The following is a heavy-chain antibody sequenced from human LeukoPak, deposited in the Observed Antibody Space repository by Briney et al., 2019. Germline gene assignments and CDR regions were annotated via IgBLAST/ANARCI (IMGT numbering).Heavy chain of an antibody. V-gene: IGHV3-23*01. CDR2: ISGSGGST. J-gene: IGHJ4*02. D-gene: IGHD1-26*01. Sequence: PGGSLRLSCAASGFTFSSYAMSWVRQAPGKGLEWVSAISGSGGSTYYADSVKGRFTISRDNSKNTLYLQMNSLRAEDTAVYYCAKDNRQWELLGGFVYYFDYWGQGTLVTVSS. CDR1: GFTFSSYA. CDR3: AKDNRQWELLGGFVYYFDY.